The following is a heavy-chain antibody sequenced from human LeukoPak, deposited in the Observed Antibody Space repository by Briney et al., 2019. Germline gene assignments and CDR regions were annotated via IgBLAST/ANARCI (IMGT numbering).Heavy chain of an antibody. Sequence: GGSLRLSCAASGLTFSSYWMSWVRQAPGKGLEWVANIKQDGSEKYYVDSVKGRFTISRDNAKNSLYLQMNSLRAEDTAVYYCARDRGGTVLRFLEWFDYWGQGTLVTVSS. D-gene: IGHD3-3*01. CDR1: GLTFSSYW. CDR3: ARDRGGTVLRFLEWFDY. V-gene: IGHV3-7*01. J-gene: IGHJ4*02. CDR2: IKQDGSEK.